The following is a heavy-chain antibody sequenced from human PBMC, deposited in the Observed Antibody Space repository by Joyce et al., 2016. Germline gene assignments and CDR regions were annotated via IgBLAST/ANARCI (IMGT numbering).Heavy chain of an antibody. CDR2: IGTAGDP. J-gene: IGHJ3*02. V-gene: IGHV3-13*05. CDR1: GFTFSAYE. D-gene: IGHD3-16*01. Sequence: EVQLVEAGGALVQPGGSLRLSCAASGFTFSAYEIHWVRQTTGKGMGGVSAIGTAGDPYYAGSGKGRFTIARENAKSSLFLQMNSLRAEDTAVYYCARERGGGMSAFDIWGQGTMVTVSS. CDR3: ARERGGGMSAFDI.